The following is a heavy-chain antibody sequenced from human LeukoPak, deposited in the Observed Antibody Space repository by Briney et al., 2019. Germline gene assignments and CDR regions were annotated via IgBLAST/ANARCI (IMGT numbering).Heavy chain of an antibody. J-gene: IGHJ4*02. CDR2: ISAYNGNT. Sequence: VASVKVSCKASGYTFTSYGISWVRQAPGQGLEWMGWISAYNGNTNYAQQLQGRVTMNTDTSTSTAYMELRSLRSDDTAVYYCARGPEDLGMTSWYFDYWGQGTLVTVSS. CDR3: ARGPEDLGMTSWYFDY. D-gene: IGHD2-15*01. CDR1: GYTFTSYG. V-gene: IGHV1-18*01.